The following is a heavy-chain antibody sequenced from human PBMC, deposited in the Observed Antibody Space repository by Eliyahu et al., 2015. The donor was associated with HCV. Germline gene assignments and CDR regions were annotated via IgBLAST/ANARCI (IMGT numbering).Heavy chain of an antibody. CDR1: GXTXXSYN. V-gene: IGHV3-21*02. CDR2: ISPSSSYI. CDR3: ARGEVNYDIWSGYYMDV. D-gene: IGHD3-3*01. J-gene: IGHJ6*03. Sequence: EVQLVESGGGLVKPGGSLRLSCSASGXTXXSYNMNWVRQAPGKGLEWVSSISPSSSYIHYADSLKGRFTISRDNANNSLFLQMNSLRAEDTAVYYCARGEVNYDIWSGYYMDVWGQGTTVTVSS.